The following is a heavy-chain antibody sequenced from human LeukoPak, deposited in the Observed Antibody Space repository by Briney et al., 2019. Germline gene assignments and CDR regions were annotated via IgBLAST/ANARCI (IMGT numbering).Heavy chain of an antibody. Sequence: GGSLRLSCAASGFTFSSYAMSWVRQAPGKGLEWVSAISGSGGSTYYADSVKGRFTISRDNSKNTLYLQMNSLRAEDTAVYYCAKCGDYGDPYYYYYYYMDVWGKGTTVTVSS. CDR2: ISGSGGST. J-gene: IGHJ6*03. CDR3: AKCGDYGDPYYYYYYYMDV. D-gene: IGHD4-17*01. CDR1: GFTFSSYA. V-gene: IGHV3-23*01.